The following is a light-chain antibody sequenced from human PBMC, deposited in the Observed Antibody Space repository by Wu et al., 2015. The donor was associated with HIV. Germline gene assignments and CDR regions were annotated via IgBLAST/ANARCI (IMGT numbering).Light chain of an antibody. V-gene: IGKV3-15*01. CDR3: QQYNDWPRT. J-gene: IGKJ1*01. Sequence: EIVMTQSSATLSVSPGERATLSCWASQSVGSNLAWYQQKPGQAPRVLIHGASTRATGIPARFSGSGSGTEFTLTISSMQSADFAVYYCQQYNDWPRTFGQGTRVEIK. CDR1: QSVGSN. CDR2: GAS.